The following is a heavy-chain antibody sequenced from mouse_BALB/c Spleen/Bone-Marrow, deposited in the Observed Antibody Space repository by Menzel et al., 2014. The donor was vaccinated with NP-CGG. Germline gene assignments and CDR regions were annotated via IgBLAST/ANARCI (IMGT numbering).Heavy chain of an antibody. D-gene: IGHD2-4*01. CDR1: GFSFNSYG. V-gene: IGHV5-9-2*01. J-gene: IGHJ3*01. CDR3: ARHAYYDQTEVSFVY. CDR2: ISGGGSYT. Sequence: EVKVVESGGGLVKSGGSLKLSCAASGFSFNSYGMSGVRQTPEKRLEWVATISGGGSYTFYPDSVKGRFTISRDNAKNNLYLQLSSLRSEDTALYYCARHAYYDQTEVSFVYWGQGTLVTVSA.